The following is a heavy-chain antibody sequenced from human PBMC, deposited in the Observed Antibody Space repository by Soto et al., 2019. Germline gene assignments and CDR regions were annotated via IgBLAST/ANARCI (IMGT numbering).Heavy chain of an antibody. V-gene: IGHV1-46*01. CDR2: INPSGGST. J-gene: IGHJ4*02. CDR3: ARTVVTAILLDY. Sequence: SVTVSCKASGYTFTSYYMHWVRQAPGQGLEWMGIINPSGGSTSYAQKFQGRVTMTRDTSTSTVYMELSSLRSEDTAVYYCARTVVTAILLDYWGQGTLVTVSS. CDR1: GYTFTSYY. D-gene: IGHD2-21*02.